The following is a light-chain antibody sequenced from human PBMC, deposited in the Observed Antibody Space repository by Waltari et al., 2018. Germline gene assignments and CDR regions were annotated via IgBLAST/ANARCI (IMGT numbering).Light chain of an antibody. CDR2: DVS. V-gene: IGLV2-14*01. Sequence: QSALTQPASVSGSPGQSITISCTGTSSAVGGYNYVSWYQQHPGKAPKLMIYDVSNRPSGVSNRFSGSKSGNTASLTISGLQAEDEADYYCSSYTSSSISYVFGTGTKVTVL. CDR1: SSAVGGYNY. J-gene: IGLJ1*01. CDR3: SSYTSSSISYV.